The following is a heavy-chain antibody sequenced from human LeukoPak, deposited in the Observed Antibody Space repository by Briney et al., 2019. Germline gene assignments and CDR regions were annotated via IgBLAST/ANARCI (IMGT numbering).Heavy chain of an antibody. J-gene: IGHJ4*02. V-gene: IGHV3-74*01. D-gene: IGHD1-26*01. CDR1: AFTFNTYW. Sequence: GGSLRLSCAASAFTFNTYWMHWVRQVPGRGLEWVSRINGDESSTNYADSVKGRFTISRHNAKDTLYLHMNSLTAEDTAVYYCARGAKWAYYFDYWGQGTLVTVSS. CDR2: INGDESST. CDR3: ARGAKWAYYFDY.